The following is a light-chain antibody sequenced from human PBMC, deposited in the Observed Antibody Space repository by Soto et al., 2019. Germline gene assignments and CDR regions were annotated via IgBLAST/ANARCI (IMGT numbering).Light chain of an antibody. CDR1: QSVVTN. V-gene: IGKV3D-15*01. CDR3: QQTYITPRT. CDR2: GAS. Sequence: EIVMTQSPATLSVSPVERATLSCRASQSVVTNLAWYRQKPGQAPRLLIYGASSRATGIPDRFSGSGSGTDFTLTISSLQPEDFATYYCQQTYITPRTFGQGTKVDIK. J-gene: IGKJ1*01.